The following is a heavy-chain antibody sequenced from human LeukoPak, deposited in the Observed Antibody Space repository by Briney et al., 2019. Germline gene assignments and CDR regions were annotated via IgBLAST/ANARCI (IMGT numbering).Heavy chain of an antibody. D-gene: IGHD3-10*01. Sequence: ASETLSLTCTVSGDSISSGDYYWSWIRQPAGKGLEWIGRISSSGSTNYNPSLKSRVTISVDTSKNQFSLKLSSVTAADTAVYYCARTTMVRGTYYMDVWGKGTTVTISS. CDR2: ISSSGST. J-gene: IGHJ6*03. V-gene: IGHV4-61*02. CDR1: GDSISSGDYY. CDR3: ARTTMVRGTYYMDV.